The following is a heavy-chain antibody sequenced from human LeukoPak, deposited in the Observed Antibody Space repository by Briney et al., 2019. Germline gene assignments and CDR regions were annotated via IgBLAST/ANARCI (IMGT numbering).Heavy chain of an antibody. D-gene: IGHD3-16*01. CDR2: INSDGSWT. Sequence: GGSLRLSCAASGNYWMHWVRQAPGKGLVWVSHINSDGSWTGYADSVKGRFTISEDNAKNTVYLQMSNLRAEDTAVYFFARGGGLDVWGQGATVTVSS. J-gene: IGHJ6*02. CDR1: GNYW. CDR3: ARGGGLDV. V-gene: IGHV3-74*01.